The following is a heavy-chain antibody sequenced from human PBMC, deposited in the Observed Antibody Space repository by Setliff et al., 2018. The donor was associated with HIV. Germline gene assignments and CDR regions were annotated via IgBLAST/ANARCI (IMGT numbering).Heavy chain of an antibody. CDR1: GGTFSSYA. CDR2: IIPIFGTA. Sequence: SVKVSCKASGGTFSSYAISWVRQAPGQGLEWMGGIIPIFGTANYAQKFQGRATITADESTSTAYMELSSLRSEDTAVYYCARAHSGSYYYYYYMDVWGKGTTVTVSS. V-gene: IGHV1-69*13. D-gene: IGHD1-26*01. J-gene: IGHJ6*03. CDR3: ARAHSGSYYYYYYMDV.